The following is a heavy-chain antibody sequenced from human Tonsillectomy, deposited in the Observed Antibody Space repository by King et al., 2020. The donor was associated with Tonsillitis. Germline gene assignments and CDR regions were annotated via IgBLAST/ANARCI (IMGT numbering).Heavy chain of an antibody. J-gene: IGHJ4*02. Sequence: TLKESGPTLVKPTQTLTLTCTFSGFSLYTREVGVGWIRQPPGQALEWLALIYWNDEKRYSPSLKTRLTITKDTSKNQVVLSMTNMDPVDTGTYYCAHCIGSIDFDFWGQGTLVTVSS. V-gene: IGHV2-5*01. CDR2: IYWNDEK. CDR3: AHCIGSIDFDF. CDR1: GFSLYTREVG. D-gene: IGHD2-15*01.